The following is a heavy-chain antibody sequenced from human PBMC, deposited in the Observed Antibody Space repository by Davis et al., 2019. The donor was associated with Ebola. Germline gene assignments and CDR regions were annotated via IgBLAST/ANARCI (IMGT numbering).Heavy chain of an antibody. V-gene: IGHV4-59*08. CDR3: ARHRAWEPLLWFGELYSGMDV. CDR2: IFHRGSP. D-gene: IGHD3-10*01. Sequence: SETLSLTCTVSGCPISSYYWSWIRQPPGKGLEWIGYIFHRGSPNYNPSLKSRVTISVDTSKNQFSLKLSSVTAADTAVYYCARHRAWEPLLWFGELYSGMDVWGQGTTVTVSS. CDR1: GCPISSYY. J-gene: IGHJ6*02.